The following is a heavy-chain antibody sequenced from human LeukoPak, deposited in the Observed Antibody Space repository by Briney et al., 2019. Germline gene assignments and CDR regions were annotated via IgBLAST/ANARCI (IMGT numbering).Heavy chain of an antibody. CDR1: GGSFSGYY. D-gene: IGHD3-22*01. J-gene: IGHJ4*02. Sequence: SETLSLTCAVYGGSFSGYYWSWIRQPPGKGLEWIGDIYYSGSTNYNPSLKSRVTISVDTSKNQFSLKLSSVTAADTAAYYCARDLGDPDYYDSSGYSYWGQGTLVTVSS. CDR3: ARDLGDPDYYDSSGYSY. CDR2: IYYSGST. V-gene: IGHV4-59*01.